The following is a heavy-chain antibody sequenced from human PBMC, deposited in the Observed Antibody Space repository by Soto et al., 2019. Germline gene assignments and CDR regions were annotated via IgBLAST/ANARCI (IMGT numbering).Heavy chain of an antibody. CDR3: ANLGTIHWSPHYYFDY. V-gene: IGHV3-23*01. CDR1: GFIFNDYA. Sequence: EVQLLESGGGLVQPGGSLRLSCAASGFIFNDYAMGWVRQAPGRGLEWVSAITGSGGDTYYLDSVKGRFTVSRDSSKNTLYLQMNSLRAEETGIYYCANLGTIHWSPHYYFDYWGQGTLVTVSS. CDR2: ITGSGGDT. J-gene: IGHJ4*02. D-gene: IGHD2-2*01.